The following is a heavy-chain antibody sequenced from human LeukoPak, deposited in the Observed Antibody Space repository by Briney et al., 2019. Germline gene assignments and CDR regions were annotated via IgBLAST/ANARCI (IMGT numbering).Heavy chain of an antibody. CDR3: ASRYYGSGSYYKGLSRGYYFDY. CDR2: IYHSGST. D-gene: IGHD3-10*01. V-gene: IGHV4-4*02. CDR1: GGSISNTNW. Sequence: PSETLSLTCAVSGGSISNTNWWSWVRQPPGKGLEWIGEIYHSGSTNYNPSLKSRVTISVDTSKNQFSLKLSSVTAADTAVYYCASRYYGSGSYYKGLSRGYYFDYWGQGTLVTVSS. J-gene: IGHJ4*02.